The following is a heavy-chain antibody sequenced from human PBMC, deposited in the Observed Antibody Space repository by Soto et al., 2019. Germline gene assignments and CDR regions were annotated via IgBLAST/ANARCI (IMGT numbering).Heavy chain of an antibody. V-gene: IGHV5-51*01. CDR2: IYPGDSDT. J-gene: IGHJ6*02. CDR1: GKSFTNYW. D-gene: IGHD1-1*01. CDR3: ARDTGQSGMDA. Sequence: GESLKISCKGSGKSFTNYWIGWVRQMPGKGLEWMGIIYPGDSDTRYSPSFQGQVTMSADRAISTTYLHWTSLKASDTAIYYYARDTGQSGMDAWGQGTTVTVSS.